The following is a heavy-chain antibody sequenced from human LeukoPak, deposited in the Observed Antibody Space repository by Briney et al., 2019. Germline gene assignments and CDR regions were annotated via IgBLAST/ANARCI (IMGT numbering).Heavy chain of an antibody. CDR2: IYSGGST. V-gene: IGHV3-66*01. J-gene: IGHJ3*02. Sequence: GGSLRLSCAASGFTVSSNYMSWVRQAPGKGLEWVSVIYSGGSTYYADSVKGRFTISRDNSKNTLYLQMNSLRAEDTAVYYCARDSRQDYYDSSGYLWFAFDIWGQGTMVTVSS. D-gene: IGHD3-22*01. CDR3: ARDSRQDYYDSSGYLWFAFDI. CDR1: GFTVSSNY.